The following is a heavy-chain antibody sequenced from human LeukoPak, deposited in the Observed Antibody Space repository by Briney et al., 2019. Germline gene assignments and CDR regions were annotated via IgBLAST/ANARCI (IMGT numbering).Heavy chain of an antibody. J-gene: IGHJ4*02. CDR2: ISSSSSTI. CDR1: GFTFSSYS. CDR3: ARGHDY. V-gene: IGHV3-48*01. Sequence: GGSLRLSCAASGFTFSSYSMNWVRQAPGKGLEWVSYISSSSSTIYYADSVKGRFTISRDNAKNSLYLQMNGLRAEDTAVYYCARGHDYWGQGTLVTVSS.